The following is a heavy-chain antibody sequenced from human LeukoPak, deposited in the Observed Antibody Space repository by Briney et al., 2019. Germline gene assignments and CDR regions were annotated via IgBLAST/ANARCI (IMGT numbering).Heavy chain of an antibody. CDR2: NSYSGNT. CDR3: ARVGSGSFDY. Sequence: KASETLSLTCTVSGGSISSYYWSWIRQPPGKGLEWIGYNSYSGNTNYNPSLKSRVTISVDTSKNHFSLNLSSVTAADTAVYYCARVGSGSFDYWGQGTLVTVSS. D-gene: IGHD1-26*01. V-gene: IGHV4-59*01. CDR1: GGSISSYY. J-gene: IGHJ4*02.